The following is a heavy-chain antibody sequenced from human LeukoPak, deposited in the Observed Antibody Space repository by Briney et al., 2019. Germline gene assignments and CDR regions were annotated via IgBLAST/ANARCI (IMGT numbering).Heavy chain of an antibody. J-gene: IGHJ4*02. Sequence: GGSLRLSCAASGFTFSSYSMNWVRQAPGKGLEWVSGINWNGGSTGYADSVKGRFTISRDNAKNSLYLQMNSLRAEDTALYHCARGGYYDSSGYSHFGYWGQGTLVTVSS. CDR3: ARGGYYDSSGYSHFGY. D-gene: IGHD3-22*01. V-gene: IGHV3-20*01. CDR2: INWNGGST. CDR1: GFTFSSYS.